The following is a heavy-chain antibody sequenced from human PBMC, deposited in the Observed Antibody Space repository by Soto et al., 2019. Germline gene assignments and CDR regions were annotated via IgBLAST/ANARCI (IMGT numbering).Heavy chain of an antibody. CDR1: GFTFRNYG. Sequence: AGGSLRLSCAASGFTFRNYGMHWVRQAPGKGLEWVAVISHDGSDKYYADSMKGRFIISRDNSENTLFLNMNSLKPEDTAVYYCAKENQHLVHDYWRQGTLVTVSS. D-gene: IGHD6-13*01. J-gene: IGHJ4*02. V-gene: IGHV3-30*18. CDR2: ISHDGSDK. CDR3: AKENQHLVHDY.